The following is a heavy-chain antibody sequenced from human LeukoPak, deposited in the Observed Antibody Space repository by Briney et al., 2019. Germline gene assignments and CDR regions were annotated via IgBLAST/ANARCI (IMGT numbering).Heavy chain of an antibody. CDR2: ISGSGGST. V-gene: IGHV3-23*01. D-gene: IGHD2-21*02. J-gene: IGHJ4*02. CDR3: AKVVTYCGGDCLYFDY. CDR1: GFTFSSYG. Sequence: GGSLRLSCAASGFTFSSYGMSWVRQAPGKGLEWVSAISGSGGSTYYADSVKGRLTISRDNSKNTLYLQMNSLRAEDTAVYYCAKVVTYCGGDCLYFDYWGQGTLVTVSS.